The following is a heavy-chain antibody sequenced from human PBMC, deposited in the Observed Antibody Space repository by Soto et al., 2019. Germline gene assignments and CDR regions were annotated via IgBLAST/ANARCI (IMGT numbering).Heavy chain of an antibody. Sequence: EGSLRLSCAASGFTFSSYGMHWVRQAPGKGLEWVAVISYDGSNKYYADSVKGRFTISRDNSKNTLYLQMNSLRAEDTAVYYCAKDELTGTPTLHNYWGQVPRGTFST. CDR1: GFTFSSYG. J-gene: IGHJ4*02. D-gene: IGHD1-20*01. V-gene: IGHV3-30*18. CDR2: ISYDGSNK. CDR3: AKDELTGTPTLHNY.